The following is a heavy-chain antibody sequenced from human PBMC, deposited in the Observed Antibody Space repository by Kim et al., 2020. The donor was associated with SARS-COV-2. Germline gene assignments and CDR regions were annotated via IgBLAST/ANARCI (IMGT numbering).Heavy chain of an antibody. CDR3: ARGNTKIRGVKAFDI. Sequence: VGSVKGRFANSRDNAKNPLYLQMDSLRAEDTAVYYCARGNTKIRGVKAFDIWGQGTMVTVS. J-gene: IGHJ3*02. V-gene: IGHV3-7*03. D-gene: IGHD3-10*01.